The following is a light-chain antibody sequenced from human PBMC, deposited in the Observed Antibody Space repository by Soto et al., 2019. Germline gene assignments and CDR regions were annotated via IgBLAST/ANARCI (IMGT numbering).Light chain of an antibody. Sequence: EIVLTQSPGTLSLSPGERATLSCRASQSVSSSYLAWYRQKPGQAPRLLIYGASSRATGIPDRFSGSGSGTDFTLTISRLEPEDFALYYCQHYGSSRWTFGQGTKVEIK. CDR2: GAS. V-gene: IGKV3-20*01. J-gene: IGKJ1*01. CDR1: QSVSSSY. CDR3: QHYGSSRWT.